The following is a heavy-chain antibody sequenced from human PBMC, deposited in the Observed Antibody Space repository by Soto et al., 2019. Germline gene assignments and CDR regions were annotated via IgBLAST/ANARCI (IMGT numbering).Heavy chain of an antibody. V-gene: IGHV2-5*02. CDR3: AHAYGGRSLS. Sequence: QITLKESGPTLVKPTQTLTLTCTFSGFSLPTDRVGVGWIRQPPGKALEWLAVIYWDDSKTYRPSLKSRLTIPQDTSKNQVALTMTDMDPVDTATYYCAHAYGGRSLSWGQGTLVTVSS. D-gene: IGHD1-26*01. CDR1: GFSLPTDRVG. CDR2: IYWDDSK. J-gene: IGHJ5*02.